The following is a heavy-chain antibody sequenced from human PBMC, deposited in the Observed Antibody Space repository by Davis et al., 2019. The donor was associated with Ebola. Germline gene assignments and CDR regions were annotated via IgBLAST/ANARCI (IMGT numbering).Heavy chain of an antibody. J-gene: IGHJ6*02. CDR1: GGSFSGYY. CDR2: INHIGTT. D-gene: IGHD6-13*01. CDR3: ARGGGTAAGYYYYDMDV. V-gene: IGHV4-34*01. Sequence: SETLSLTCVVYGGSFSGYYWSWIRQPPGKGLEWIGEINHIGTTNYNPPLTSRVTISVDTSKNQSSLKLSSVTAADTAVYYCARGGGTAAGYYYYDMDVWGQGTTVTVSS.